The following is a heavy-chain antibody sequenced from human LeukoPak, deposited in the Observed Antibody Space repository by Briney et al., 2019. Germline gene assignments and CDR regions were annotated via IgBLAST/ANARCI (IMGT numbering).Heavy chain of an antibody. D-gene: IGHD2-15*01. CDR3: ASLYCSGGSCYGDGLR. CDR1: GGSISGSSYY. V-gene: IGHV4-39*01. Sequence: SETLSLTCTVSGGSISGSSYYWGWIRQPPGKGLEWIGSIYYSGSTYYNPSLKSRVTISVDTSKNQFSLKLSSVTAADTAVYYCASLYCSGGSCYGDGLRWGQGTLVTVSS. CDR2: IYYSGST. J-gene: IGHJ4*02.